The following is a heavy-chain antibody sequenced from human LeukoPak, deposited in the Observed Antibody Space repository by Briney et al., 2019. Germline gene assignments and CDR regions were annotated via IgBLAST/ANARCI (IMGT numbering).Heavy chain of an antibody. CDR3: ANTGYCSEGRCRSDHLS. Sequence: GGSLRLSCSASGLPFSSFGMYWVRQAPGKGLEWVALISYDGSDKKYADSVKGRFTISRDNSKNTLFLHMNSLRPEDTAVYYCANTGYCSEGRCRSDHLSWGQGTKVTVSS. CDR1: GLPFSSFG. V-gene: IGHV3-30*18. J-gene: IGHJ3*01. D-gene: IGHD2-15*01. CDR2: ISYDGSDK.